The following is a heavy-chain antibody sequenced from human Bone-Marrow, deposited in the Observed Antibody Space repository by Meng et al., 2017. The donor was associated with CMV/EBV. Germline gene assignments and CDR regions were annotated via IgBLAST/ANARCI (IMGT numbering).Heavy chain of an antibody. J-gene: IGHJ6*02. D-gene: IGHD2-2*02. CDR1: GFRFDHYG. CDR3: VKDGPRCSSTSCYRRNYDYYYGMDV. Sequence: GESLKISCVASGFRFDHYGMTWVRQAPGKGLEWVSGINWNGGSTGYADSVRGRFIISRDNVRKSLYLQMNSLRAEDTAVYYCVKDGPRCSSTSCYRRNYDYYYGMDVWGQGNTVNVAS. V-gene: IGHV3-20*04. CDR2: INWNGGST.